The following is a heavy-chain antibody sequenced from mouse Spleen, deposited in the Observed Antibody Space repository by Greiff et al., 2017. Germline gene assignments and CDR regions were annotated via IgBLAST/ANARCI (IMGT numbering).Heavy chain of an antibody. Sequence: QVQLQQPGAELVRPGTSVKLSCKASGYTFTSYWMHWVKQRPGQGLEWIGVIDPSDSYTNYNQKFKGKATLTVDTSSSTAYMQLSSLTSEDSAVYYCARESNYYAMDYWGQGTSVTVSS. CDR3: ARESNYYAMDY. D-gene: IGHD2-5*01. V-gene: IGHV1-59*01. J-gene: IGHJ4*01. CDR2: IDPSDSYT. CDR1: GYTFTSYW.